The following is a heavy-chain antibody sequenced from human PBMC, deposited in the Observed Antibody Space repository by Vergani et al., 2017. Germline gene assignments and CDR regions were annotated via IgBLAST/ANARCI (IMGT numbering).Heavy chain of an antibody. J-gene: IGHJ2*01. Sequence: QVQLVQSGAEVKKPGASVKVSCKASGYTFTSYGISWVRQAPGQGLEWMGWISAYNGNTKYAQKFQGRVTMTTDTSTSPAYMELRSLRSDDTAVSYCAGDCGEVTIGGVIVNWYFDLWGRGTLVTVSS. CDR1: GYTFTSYG. D-gene: IGHD3-16*02. V-gene: IGHV1-18*01. CDR3: AGDCGEVTIGGVIVNWYFDL. CDR2: ISAYNGNT.